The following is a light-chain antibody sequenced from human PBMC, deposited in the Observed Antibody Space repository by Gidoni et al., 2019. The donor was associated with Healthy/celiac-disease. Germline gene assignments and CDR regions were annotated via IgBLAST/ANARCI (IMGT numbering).Light chain of an antibody. V-gene: IGLV2-18*01. Sequence: PSVSGSPGQSVTISCTGTSSDVGSYNRVSWYQQPPGTAPKLMIYEVSNWPSGVPDRFSGSKSGNTASLTISGLQAEDEADYYCSLYTSSSTWVFGGGTKLTVL. CDR3: SLYTSSSTWV. CDR1: SSDVGSYNR. CDR2: EVS. J-gene: IGLJ3*02.